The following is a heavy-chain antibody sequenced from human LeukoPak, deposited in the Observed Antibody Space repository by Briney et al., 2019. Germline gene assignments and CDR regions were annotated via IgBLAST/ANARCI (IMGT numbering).Heavy chain of an antibody. D-gene: IGHD3-22*01. CDR3: ARLRASGYYDSGGYSYYFDY. CDR1: GYSISSGYY. CDR2: IYHSGST. Sequence: SETLSLTCTVSGYSISSGYYRGWIRQPPGKGLEWIGSIYHSGSTYYNPSLKSRVTISGDTSKNQFSLKLTSVTAADTAVYYCARLRASGYYDSGGYSYYFDYWGQGTLVTASS. V-gene: IGHV4-38-2*02. J-gene: IGHJ4*02.